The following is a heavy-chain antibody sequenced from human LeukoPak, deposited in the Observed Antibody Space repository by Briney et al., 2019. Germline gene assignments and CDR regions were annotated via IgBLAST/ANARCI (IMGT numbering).Heavy chain of an antibody. V-gene: IGHV3-9*03. J-gene: IGHJ4*02. CDR1: GFTFDDYA. D-gene: IGHD2-21*01. CDR2: ISWNCGSI. CDR3: AKDIVPRLGGGDCYFDY. Sequence: PGGSLRLSCAASGFTFDDYAMHWVRQAPGKGLEWVSGISWNCGSIGYADSVKGRFTISRDNAKNSLYLQMNSLRAEDMALYYCAKDIVPRLGGGDCYFDYWGQGTLVTVSS.